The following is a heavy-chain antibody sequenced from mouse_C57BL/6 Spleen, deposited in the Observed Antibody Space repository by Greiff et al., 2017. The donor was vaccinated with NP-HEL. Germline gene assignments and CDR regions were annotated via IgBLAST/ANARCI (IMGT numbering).Heavy chain of an antibody. Sequence: DVKLQESGPGLVKPSQSLSLTCSVTGYSITSGYYWNWIRQFPGNKLEWMGYISYDGSNNYNPSLKNRISITRDTSKNQFFLKLNSVTTEDTDTYYCAEGLRWYFDYWGQGTTLIVSS. D-gene: IGHD1-1*01. CDR3: AEGLRWYFDY. J-gene: IGHJ2*01. V-gene: IGHV3-6*01. CDR1: GYSITSGYY. CDR2: ISYDGSN.